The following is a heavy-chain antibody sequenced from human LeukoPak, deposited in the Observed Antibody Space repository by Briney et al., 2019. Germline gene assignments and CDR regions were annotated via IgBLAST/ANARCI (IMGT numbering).Heavy chain of an antibody. V-gene: IGHV4-34*01. J-gene: IGHJ5*02. CDR1: GGSFSGYY. Sequence: PSETLSLTCAVYGGSFSGYYWSWIRQPPGKGLEWIGSIYYSGSTYYNPSLKSRVTISVDTSKNQFSLKLSSVTAADTAVYYCARRGGIFGVVIMGNWFDPWGQGTLVTVSS. CDR2: IYYSGST. D-gene: IGHD3-3*01. CDR3: ARRGGIFGVVIMGNWFDP.